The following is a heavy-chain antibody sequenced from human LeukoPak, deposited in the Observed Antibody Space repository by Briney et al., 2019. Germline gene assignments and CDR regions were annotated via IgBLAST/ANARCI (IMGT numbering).Heavy chain of an antibody. CDR3: ARGNPFLAMTPLDY. V-gene: IGHV1-3*01. Sequence: GASVTVSCKASGYTFTSYAMHWVRQAPGQRLEWMGWINAGNGNTKYSQKFQGRVTITRDTSASTAYMELSSLRSEDTAVYYCARGNPFLAMTPLDYWGQGTLVTVSS. CDR1: GYTFTSYA. D-gene: IGHD2-15*01. J-gene: IGHJ4*02. CDR2: INAGNGNT.